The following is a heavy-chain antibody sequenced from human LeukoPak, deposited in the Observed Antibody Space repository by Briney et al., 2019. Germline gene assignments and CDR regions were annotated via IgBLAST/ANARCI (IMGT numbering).Heavy chain of an antibody. V-gene: IGHV4-38-2*02. D-gene: IGHD3-16*01. CDR2: VYHSGRT. CDR3: ARHYAQPGAFDV. J-gene: IGHJ3*01. Sequence: SETLSLTCTVSGYSISSGYYWGWIRQPPGKGLEWIGSVYHSGRTYYNPSLKSRVSISVDTSKNQFSLKLSSVTAADTSVYYCARHYAQPGAFDVWGQGTMVTVSS. CDR1: GYSISSGYY.